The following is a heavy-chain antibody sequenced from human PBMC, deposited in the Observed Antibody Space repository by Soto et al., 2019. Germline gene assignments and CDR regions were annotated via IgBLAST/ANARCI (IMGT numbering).Heavy chain of an antibody. V-gene: IGHV4-59*01. D-gene: IGHD5-12*01. CDR3: ARRSSDWDY. CDR2: IYYSGST. J-gene: IGHJ4*02. CDR1: GGSISSYY. Sequence: PSETLSLTCSVSGGSISSYYWSWIRQPPGKGLEWIGYIYYSGSTNYNPSLKSRVTISVDTSKNQFSLKLSSVTAADTAVYYCARRSSDWDYLGLEALLTISS.